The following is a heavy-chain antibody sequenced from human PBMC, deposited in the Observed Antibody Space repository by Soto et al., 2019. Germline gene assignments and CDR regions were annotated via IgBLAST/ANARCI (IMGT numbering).Heavy chain of an antibody. CDR2: VSGSGDGT. CDR3: AKGRGSTWYTASDI. V-gene: IGHV3-23*01. CDR1: GFTFSNYA. J-gene: IGHJ3*02. Sequence: GGSLRLSCAASGFTFSNYAMNWVRQAPGKGLEWVSGVSGSGDGTYYADSVKGRLTISRDNSKNTLDLHMNSLRGEDTAVYYCAKGRGSTWYTASDIWGQGTMVTVSS. D-gene: IGHD6-13*01.